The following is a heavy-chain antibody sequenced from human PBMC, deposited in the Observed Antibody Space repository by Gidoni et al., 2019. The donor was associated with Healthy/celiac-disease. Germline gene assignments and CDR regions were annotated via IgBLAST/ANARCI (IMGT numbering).Heavy chain of an antibody. Sequence: QVQLVQSGAEVKKPGSSVQVSCKASGGTFSSYSISWVRQAPGQGLEWMGRIIPILGIANYAQKFHGRVTITADKSTSTAYMELSSLRSEDTAVYYCARDRRYYDILTGYYGMDVWGQGTTVTVSS. CDR1: GGTFSSYS. J-gene: IGHJ6*02. CDR2: IIPILGIA. D-gene: IGHD3-9*01. CDR3: ARDRRYYDILTGYYGMDV. V-gene: IGHV1-69*04.